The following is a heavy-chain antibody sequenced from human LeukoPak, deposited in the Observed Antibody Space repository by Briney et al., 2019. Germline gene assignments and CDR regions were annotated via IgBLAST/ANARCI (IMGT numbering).Heavy chain of an antibody. CDR1: GGSISSSSYY. CDR2: IYHSGST. D-gene: IGHD6-19*01. CDR3: ARPYSSGARVDY. J-gene: IGHJ4*02. V-gene: IGHV4-39*01. Sequence: SETLSLTCTVSGGSISSSSYYWGWIRQPPGKGLEWIGSIYHSGSTYYNPSLKSRVTISVDTSKNQFSLKLSSVTAADTAVYYCARPYSSGARVDYWGQGTLVTVSS.